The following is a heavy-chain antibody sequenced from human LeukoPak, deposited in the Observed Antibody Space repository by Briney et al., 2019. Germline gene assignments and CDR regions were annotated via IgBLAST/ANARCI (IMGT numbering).Heavy chain of an antibody. D-gene: IGHD2-15*01. V-gene: IGHV4-39*01. CDR1: GGSVNSTSYY. CDR3: ARHGRCSGGSCYSPGANWFDP. CDR2: VYYSGST. J-gene: IGHJ5*02. Sequence: PSETLSLTCTVSGGSVNSTSYYWGWIRQAPGKGLDWIGSVYYSGSTYYNLSLKSRVTISVDTSKNQFSLKLSSVTAADTAVYYCARHGRCSGGSCYSPGANWFDPWGQGTLVTVSS.